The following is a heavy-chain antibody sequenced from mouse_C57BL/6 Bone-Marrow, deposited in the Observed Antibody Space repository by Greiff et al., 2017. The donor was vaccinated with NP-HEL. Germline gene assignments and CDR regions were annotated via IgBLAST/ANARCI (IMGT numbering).Heavy chain of an antibody. D-gene: IGHD1-1*01. CDR1: YTFSRRVH. CDR3: SEYSAFYYWALPDYGSPSPYAMDY. Sequence: VQLQQSGPELARPWASVKISCQAFYTFSRRVHFAIRDTNYWMQWVEQRPGQGLEWIGAIYPGNGDTSYNQKFKGKATLTADKSSSTAYMQLSTLTSEYSAFYYWALPDYGSPSPYAMDYWGQGTSFPLSS. V-gene: IGHV1-87*01. J-gene: IGHJ4*01. CDR2: GQGLEWIG.